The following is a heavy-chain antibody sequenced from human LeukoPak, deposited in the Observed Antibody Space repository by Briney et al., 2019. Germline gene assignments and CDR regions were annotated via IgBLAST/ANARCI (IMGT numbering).Heavy chain of an antibody. V-gene: IGHV4-34*01. CDR2: INHSRSI. CDR3: ARPWRQLWFGWFDP. D-gene: IGHD5-18*01. Sequence: PSETLSLSCAVSGGSFSGYYWRWIRQPPRKGLGWSGAINHSRSINYNPSLKRRGSISVDTSKNKFSLKLSSVTAADTAVYYCARPWRQLWFGWFDPWGQGTLVTVSS. J-gene: IGHJ5*02. CDR1: GGSFSGYY.